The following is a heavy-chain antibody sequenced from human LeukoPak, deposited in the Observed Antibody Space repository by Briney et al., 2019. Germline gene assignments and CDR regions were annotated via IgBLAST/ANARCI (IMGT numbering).Heavy chain of an antibody. CDR1: GGSLSGYY. CDR2: IYTSGST. D-gene: IGHD1-26*01. J-gene: IGHJ5*02. Sequence: SETLSLTCAVYGGSLSGYYWSWIRQPAGKGLEWIGRIYTSGSTNYNPSLKSRVTMSVDTSKNQFSLKLSSVTAADTAAYYCARGSRSGSYNWFDPWGQGTLFTVSS. CDR3: ARGSRSGSYNWFDP. V-gene: IGHV4-59*10.